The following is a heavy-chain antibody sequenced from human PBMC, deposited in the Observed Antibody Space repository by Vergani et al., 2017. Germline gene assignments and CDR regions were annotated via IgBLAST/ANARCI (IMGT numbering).Heavy chain of an antibody. CDR2: ISYDGSNK. D-gene: IGHD4-17*01. J-gene: IGHJ5*02. Sequence: QVQLVESGGGVVQPGRSLRLSCAASGFTFSSYGMHWVRQAPGKGLEWVAVISYDGSNKYYADSVKGRFTISRDNAKNSLYLQMNSLRAEDTALYYCAKDVDSDYGDQDWFDPWGQGTLVTVSS. V-gene: IGHV3-30*18. CDR3: AKDVDSDYGDQDWFDP. CDR1: GFTFSSYG.